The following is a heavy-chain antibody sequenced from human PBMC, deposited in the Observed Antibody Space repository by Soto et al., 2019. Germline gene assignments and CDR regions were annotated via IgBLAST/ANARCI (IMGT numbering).Heavy chain of an antibody. CDR3: ASSPAPPNLAARKGVFDY. J-gene: IGHJ4*02. Sequence: ASVKVSCKASGYTFTSYAMHWVRQAPGQRLEWMGWINAGNGNTKYSQKFQGRVTITRDTSASTAYMELSSLRSEDTAVYYCASSPAPPNLAARKGVFDYLRQGHLVPVSS. V-gene: IGHV1-3*01. D-gene: IGHD6-6*01. CDR2: INAGNGNT. CDR1: GYTFTSYA.